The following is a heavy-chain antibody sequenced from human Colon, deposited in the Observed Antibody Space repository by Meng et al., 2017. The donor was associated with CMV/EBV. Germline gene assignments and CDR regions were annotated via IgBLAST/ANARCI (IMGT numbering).Heavy chain of an antibody. CDR1: EFTFSSYE. CDR2: ISRSGTSI. CDR3: ATLTSSDWYVDY. D-gene: IGHD6-19*01. Sequence: GGSLRLSCTASEFTFSSYEMNWVRQAPGKGLEWVSFISRSGTSIYYADSVKGRITFSRDNAKNSLYLQMNSLRAEDTAVYYCATLTSSDWYVDYWGQGTLVTVSS. J-gene: IGHJ4*02. V-gene: IGHV3-48*03.